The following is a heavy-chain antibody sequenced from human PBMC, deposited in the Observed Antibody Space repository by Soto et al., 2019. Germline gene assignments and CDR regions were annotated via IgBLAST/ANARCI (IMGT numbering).Heavy chain of an antibody. CDR3: ARDRLAAAAREVAFDF. Sequence: SETLSLTCTVSGGSISSYYWSWIRQPPGKGLEWIGYIYYSGSTNYNPSLKSRVTILVDTSQNQFTLKLTSVTAADTAVYYCARDRLAAAAREVAFDFWGQGTMVTVSS. V-gene: IGHV4-59*01. CDR2: IYYSGST. CDR1: GGSISSYY. D-gene: IGHD6-13*01. J-gene: IGHJ3*01.